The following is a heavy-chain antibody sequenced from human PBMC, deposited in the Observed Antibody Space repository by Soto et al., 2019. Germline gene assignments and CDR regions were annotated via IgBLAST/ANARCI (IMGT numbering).Heavy chain of an antibody. D-gene: IGHD6-13*01. CDR1: GFTFSSYG. Sequence: GGSLRLSCAASGFTFSSYGMHWVRQAPGKGLEWVAVIWYDGSNKYYADSVKGRFTISRDNSKNTLYLQMNSLRAEDTAVYYCARDIIAAAGYHYYYGMDVWGQGTTVTVSS. CDR2: IWYDGSNK. V-gene: IGHV3-33*01. CDR3: ARDIIAAAGYHYYYGMDV. J-gene: IGHJ6*02.